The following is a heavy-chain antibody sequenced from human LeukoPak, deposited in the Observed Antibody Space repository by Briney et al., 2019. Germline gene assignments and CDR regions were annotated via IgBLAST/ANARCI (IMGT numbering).Heavy chain of an antibody. J-gene: IGHJ4*02. V-gene: IGHV3-21*01. CDR3: ARDEMTTIDY. Sequence: GGSLRLSCAASGFTFSSYSMNWVRQAPGKRLEWVSSISSSSSYIYYADSVKGRFTISRDNAKNSLYLQMNSLRAEDTAVYYCARDEMTTIDYWGQGTLVTVSS. CDR1: GFTFSSYS. D-gene: IGHD5-24*01. CDR2: ISSSSSYI.